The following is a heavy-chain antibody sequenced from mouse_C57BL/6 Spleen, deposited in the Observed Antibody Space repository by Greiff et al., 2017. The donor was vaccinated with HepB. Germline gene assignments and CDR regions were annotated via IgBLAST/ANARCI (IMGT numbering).Heavy chain of an antibody. Sequence: VQLQQSGAELVMPGASVKLSCKASGYTFTSYWMHWVKQRPGQGLEWIGEIDPSDSYTNYNQKFKGKSKLPVDKSSSTAYMQLCSLTSEDSAVYYCAREHMGGENAMEYWGQGTSVTVSS. J-gene: IGHJ4*01. CDR2: IDPSDSYT. CDR3: AREHMGGENAMEY. V-gene: IGHV1-69*01. CDR1: GYTFTSYW. D-gene: IGHD1-1*02.